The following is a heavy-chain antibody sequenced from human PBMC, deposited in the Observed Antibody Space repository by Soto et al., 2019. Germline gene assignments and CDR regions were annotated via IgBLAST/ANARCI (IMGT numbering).Heavy chain of an antibody. CDR2: ISYDGSNI. CDR3: AKLVDKSVDDY. J-gene: IGHJ4*02. CDR1: GLTFSSYD. Sequence: GGSLRLSCAASGLTFSSYDMHWVRQAPGKGLEWVAVISYDGSNIYYADSVKGRFTISRDNSKNTLYLQMNSLRAEDTAVYLCAKLVDKSVDDYWGQGTLVTVSS. D-gene: IGHD2-21*01. V-gene: IGHV3-30*18.